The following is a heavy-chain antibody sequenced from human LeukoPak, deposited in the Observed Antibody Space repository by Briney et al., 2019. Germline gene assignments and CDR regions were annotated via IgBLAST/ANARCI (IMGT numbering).Heavy chain of an antibody. CDR2: INPNSGGT. J-gene: IGHJ4*02. D-gene: IGHD2-2*01. Sequence: GASVKVSCKASGYTFTGYYMHWVRQAPGQGLEWMGWINPNSGGTNYAQKFQGRVTMTRDTSISTAYMELSRLRSDDTAVYCCARGDKRIVVVPAALGYWGQGTLVTVSS. V-gene: IGHV1-2*02. CDR1: GYTFTGYY. CDR3: ARGDKRIVVVPAALGY.